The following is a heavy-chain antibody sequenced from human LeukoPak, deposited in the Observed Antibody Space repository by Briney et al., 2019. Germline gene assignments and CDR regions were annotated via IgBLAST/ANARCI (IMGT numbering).Heavy chain of an antibody. J-gene: IGHJ4*02. CDR1: GFTFSNYW. V-gene: IGHV3-7*01. Sequence: GGSLRLSCAASGFTFSNYWMSWVRQAPGKGLEWVANIRQRGSDKYYVDSVKGRFTISRDNAENSLYLQVNSLRAEDTAVYYGARGRYGGNSYYFDYWGQGTLVTVSS. CDR2: IRQRGSDK. D-gene: IGHD4-23*01. CDR3: ARGRYGGNSYYFDY.